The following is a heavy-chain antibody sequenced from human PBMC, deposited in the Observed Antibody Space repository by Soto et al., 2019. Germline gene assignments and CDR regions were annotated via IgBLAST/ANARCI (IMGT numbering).Heavy chain of an antibody. CDR2: INRDATTT. Sequence: EVQLVESGGGLVQPGGSLRLSCAASGFTFSTSWMHRVRQAAGKGLVWVSRINRDATTTNYADSVKGRFTISRDNAKNTLYLQMDSLTAEDTAVYYCARGPTGWFGYDYWGQGTLVTVSS. J-gene: IGHJ4*02. CDR1: GFTFSTSW. V-gene: IGHV3-74*01. D-gene: IGHD3-10*01. CDR3: ARGPTGWFGYDY.